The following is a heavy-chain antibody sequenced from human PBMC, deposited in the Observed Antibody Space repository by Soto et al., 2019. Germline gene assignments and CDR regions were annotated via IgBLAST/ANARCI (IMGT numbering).Heavy chain of an antibody. V-gene: IGHV5-51*01. J-gene: IGHJ5*02. Sequence: GESLKISCKGSGYSFTSYWIGWVRQMPGKGLEWMGIIYPGDSDTRYSPSFQGQVTISADKSISTAYLRWSSLKASDTAMYYCARYCSGGSCYSNVGFDPWGQGTLVTVSS. CDR2: IYPGDSDT. CDR3: ARYCSGGSCYSNVGFDP. D-gene: IGHD2-15*01. CDR1: GYSFTSYW.